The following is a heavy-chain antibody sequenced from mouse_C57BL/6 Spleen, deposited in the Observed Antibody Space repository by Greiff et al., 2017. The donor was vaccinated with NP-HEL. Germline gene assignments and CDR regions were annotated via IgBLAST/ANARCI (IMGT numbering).Heavy chain of an antibody. D-gene: IGHD2-4*01. CDR1: GFNIKDDY. J-gene: IGHJ2*01. CDR3: TTKIYYDYDGYYFDY. V-gene: IGHV14-4*01. Sequence: DVQLQESGAELVRPGASVKLSCTASGFNIKDDYMHWVKQRPEQGLEWIGWIDPENGDTEYASKFQGKATITADTSSNTAYLQLSSLTSEDTAVYYCTTKIYYDYDGYYFDYWGQGTTLTVSS. CDR2: IDPENGDT.